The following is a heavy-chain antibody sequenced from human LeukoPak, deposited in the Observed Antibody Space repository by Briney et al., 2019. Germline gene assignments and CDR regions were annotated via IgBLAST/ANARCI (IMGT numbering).Heavy chain of an antibody. J-gene: IGHJ6*03. V-gene: IGHV4-4*07. Sequence: SETLSLTCTVSGGSISSYYWSWIRQPAGKGLEWIGRIYTSGSTNYNPSLKSRVTISVDTSKNQLSLKLSSMTAADTAVYYCARQTRARYYMDVWGKGTTVTVSS. CDR3: ARQTRARYYMDV. CDR1: GGSISSYY. CDR2: IYTSGST.